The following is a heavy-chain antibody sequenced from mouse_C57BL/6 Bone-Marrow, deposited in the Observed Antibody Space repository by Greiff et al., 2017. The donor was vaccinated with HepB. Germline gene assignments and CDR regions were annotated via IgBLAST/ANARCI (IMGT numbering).Heavy chain of an antibody. J-gene: IGHJ4*01. CDR3: ARVYGSSSYCYAMDY. D-gene: IGHD1-1*01. V-gene: IGHV7-3*01. Sequence: EVKLVESGGGLVQPGGSLSLSCAASGFTFTDYYMSWVRQPPGKALEWLGFIRNKANGYTTEYSVSVKGRFTISRDNSKSILYLQMNAQRAEDSATYYCARVYGSSSYCYAMDYWGQGTSVTVSS. CDR1: GFTFTDYY. CDR2: IRNKANGYTT.